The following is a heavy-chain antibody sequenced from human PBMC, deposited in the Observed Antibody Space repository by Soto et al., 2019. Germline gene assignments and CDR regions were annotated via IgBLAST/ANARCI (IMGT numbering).Heavy chain of an antibody. Sequence: SETLSLTCTVSGGSISSYYWSWIRQPPGKGLEWIGYIYYSGSTNYNPSLKSRVTISVDTSKNQFSLKLSSVTAADTAVYYCARVGFNWNTARLGWFDPWGQGTLVTVSS. J-gene: IGHJ5*02. CDR1: GGSISSYY. V-gene: IGHV4-59*01. CDR2: IYYSGST. CDR3: ARVGFNWNTARLGWFDP. D-gene: IGHD1-20*01.